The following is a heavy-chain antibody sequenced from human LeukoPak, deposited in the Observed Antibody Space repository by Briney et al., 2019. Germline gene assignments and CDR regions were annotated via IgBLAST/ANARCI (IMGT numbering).Heavy chain of an antibody. CDR2: IRSKAYGGTT. CDR1: GFTFGDYA. Sequence: GGSLRLSCTASGFTFGDYAMSWFRQAPGKGLEWVGFIRSKAYGGTTEYAASVKGRFTISRDDSKSIAYLQMNSLKTEDTAVYYCTTGHSYDSSGYYYGAFDIWGQGTMVTVSS. V-gene: IGHV3-49*03. J-gene: IGHJ3*02. D-gene: IGHD3-22*01. CDR3: TTGHSYDSSGYYYGAFDI.